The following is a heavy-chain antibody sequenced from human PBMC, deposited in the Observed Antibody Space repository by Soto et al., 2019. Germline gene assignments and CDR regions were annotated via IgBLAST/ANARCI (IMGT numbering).Heavy chain of an antibody. V-gene: IGHV3-48*01. CDR1: GFTFSSYS. CDR3: ARALYYDILTGYYYYYGMDV. Sequence: EASLRLSFAASGFTFSSYSMNWVRQAPGKGLYLVSYFSSSSSTIYYADSVKGRFTISRDNSKNSLYLQMNSLRAEDTAVYYCARALYYDILTGYYYYYGMDVWGQGT. CDR2: FSSSSSTI. D-gene: IGHD3-9*01. J-gene: IGHJ6*02.